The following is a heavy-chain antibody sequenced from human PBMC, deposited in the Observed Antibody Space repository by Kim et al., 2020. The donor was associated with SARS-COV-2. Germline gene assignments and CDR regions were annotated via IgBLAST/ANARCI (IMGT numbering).Heavy chain of an antibody. CDR1: GGSISSGDYY. V-gene: IGHV4-30-4*01. CDR3: ARAAYDYIWGSYRYTGWFDP. J-gene: IGHJ5*02. CDR2: IYYSGST. Sequence: SETLSLTCTVSGGSISSGDYYWSWIRQPPGKGLEWIGYIYYSGSTYYNPSLKSRVTISVDTSKNQFSLKLSSVTAADTAVYYCARAAYDYIWGSYRYTGWFDPWGQGTLVTVSS. D-gene: IGHD3-16*02.